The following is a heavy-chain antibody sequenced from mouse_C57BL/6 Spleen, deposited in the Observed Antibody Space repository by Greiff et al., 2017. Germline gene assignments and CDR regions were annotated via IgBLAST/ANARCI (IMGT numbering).Heavy chain of an antibody. V-gene: IGHV1-55*01. D-gene: IGHD2-4*01. Sequence: QVQLKQPGAELVKPGASVKMSCKASGYTFTSYWITWVKQRPGQGLEWIGDIYPGSGSTNYNEKFKSKATLTVDTSSSTAYMQRSSLTSEDSEFYYCARKDYDDWGQGTTLTVSS. CDR3: ARKDYDD. CDR2: IYPGSGST. CDR1: GYTFTSYW. J-gene: IGHJ2*01.